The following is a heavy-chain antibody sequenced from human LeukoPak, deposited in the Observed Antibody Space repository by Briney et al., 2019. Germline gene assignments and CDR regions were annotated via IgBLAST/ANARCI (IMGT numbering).Heavy chain of an antibody. D-gene: IGHD3-10*01. J-gene: IGHJ4*02. Sequence: GGSLRPSCAASGFTFSSYAMSWVRQAPGKGLEWVSAISGSGGSTYYADSVKGRFTISRDNSTNTLYLQMNSLRAEDTAVYYCAKSYGSGSYYKPYYFDYWGQGPLVTVSS. CDR3: AKSYGSGSYYKPYYFDY. V-gene: IGHV3-23*01. CDR1: GFTFSSYA. CDR2: ISGSGGST.